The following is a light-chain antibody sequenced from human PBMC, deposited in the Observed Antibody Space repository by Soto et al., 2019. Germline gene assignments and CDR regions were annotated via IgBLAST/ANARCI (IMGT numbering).Light chain of an antibody. CDR1: QIVTSRY. J-gene: IGKJ1*01. CDR3: QQYNSWPPIT. CDR2: GAS. Sequence: EIVLTQSPGTLSLSPGERATLSCRASQIVTSRYLAWYQQKPGQAPRLLIYGASNRATGIPERFSGSGSETDFTLTISSLQPEDFAVYYCQQYNSWPPITFGQGTKVDIK. V-gene: IGKV3-20*01.